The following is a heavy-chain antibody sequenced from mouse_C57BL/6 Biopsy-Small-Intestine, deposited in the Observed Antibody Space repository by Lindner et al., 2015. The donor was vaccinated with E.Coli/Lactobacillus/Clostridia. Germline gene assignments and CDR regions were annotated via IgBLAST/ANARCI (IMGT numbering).Heavy chain of an antibody. D-gene: IGHD2-14*01. Sequence: VQLQESGAELMKPGASVKLSCKATGYTFTGYWVEWVKQRPGHGLEWIGEILPGSGIINYNEKFKDKATFTADTSSNTAYMQPSSLTTEDSAIYYCAKWYDGGMDYWGQGTSVTVSS. CDR2: ILPGSGII. CDR3: AKWYDGGMDY. CDR1: GYTFTGYW. J-gene: IGHJ4*01. V-gene: IGHV1-9*01.